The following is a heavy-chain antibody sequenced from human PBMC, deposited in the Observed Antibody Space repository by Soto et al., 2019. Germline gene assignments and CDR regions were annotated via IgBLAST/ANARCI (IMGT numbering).Heavy chain of an antibody. CDR1: GFTFSDYA. Sequence: VQLVESGGGVVQPGRSLRLSCAASGFTFSDYAMHWVRQAPGKGLEWVAVVSHDGRNTHYADSVKGQFTISRDSSKTTVSLEMTSLRAEATAVYYCAGGGRQWLVTSDFNYWGQGALVTVSS. CDR2: VSHDGRNT. V-gene: IGHV3-30*03. D-gene: IGHD6-19*01. CDR3: AGGGRQWLVTSDFNY. J-gene: IGHJ4*02.